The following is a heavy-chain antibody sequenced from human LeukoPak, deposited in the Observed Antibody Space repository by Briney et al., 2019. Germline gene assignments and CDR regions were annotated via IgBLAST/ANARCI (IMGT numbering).Heavy chain of an antibody. D-gene: IGHD3-22*01. J-gene: IGHJ4*02. CDR3: AKANYYDSSGYYENLDY. CDR2: ISGSGGST. V-gene: IGHV3-23*01. Sequence: PGGSLRLSCAASGFTFSSNAMSWVRQAPGKGLEWVSAISGSGGSTYYADSMKGRFTISRDNSKNTLYLQMNSLRADDTAVYYCAKANYYDSSGYYENLDYWGQGTLVTVSS. CDR1: GFTFSSNA.